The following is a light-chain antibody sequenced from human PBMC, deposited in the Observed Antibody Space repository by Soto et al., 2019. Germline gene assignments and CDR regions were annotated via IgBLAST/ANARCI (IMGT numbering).Light chain of an antibody. CDR1: SRDVGAYNS. V-gene: IGLV2-23*01. Sequence: SVLAQPASVSGSPGQSVTISCTGTSRDVGAYNSVSWYQQHPDKAPQLMIYKGTQRPSGVSNRFSGSTSGNAASLTISGLQAGDEADYFCCSSAPESTYVFGTGTKVTVL. J-gene: IGLJ1*01. CDR3: CSSAPESTYV. CDR2: KGT.